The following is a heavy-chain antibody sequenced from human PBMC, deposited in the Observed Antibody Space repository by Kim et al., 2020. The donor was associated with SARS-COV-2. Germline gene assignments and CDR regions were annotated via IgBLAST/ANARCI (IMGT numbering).Heavy chain of an antibody. J-gene: IGHJ3*02. CDR1: GLAFSNYG. Sequence: LSLTCAASGLAFSNYGMNWVRQAPGKGLEWVSYISSGSSYIHYADSMKGRFTISRDNDKSTVYLQMNSLRPEDTSVYYCASPGGSSGPSDEAFDIWGPGQVVTVP. V-gene: IGHV3-21*06. CDR2: ISSGSSYI. D-gene: IGHD6-19*01. CDR3: ASPGGSSGPSDEAFDI.